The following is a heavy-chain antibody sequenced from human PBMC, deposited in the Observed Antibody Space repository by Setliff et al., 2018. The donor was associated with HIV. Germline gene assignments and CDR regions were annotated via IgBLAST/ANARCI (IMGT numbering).Heavy chain of an antibody. V-gene: IGHV3-21*04. CDR1: GFTFSSFS. D-gene: IGHD1-20*01. J-gene: IGHJ3*02. CDR3: ARDIRRGPSFGIGEAFDN. CDR2: ISSRSTYI. Sequence: PGGSLRLSCAASGFTFSSFSMNWVRQAPGKGPEWVPSISSRSTYIYYADSVQGRFTISRDNARNSLYLQINSLRGDDTALYYCARDIRRGPSFGIGEAFDNWGRGTTVTVS.